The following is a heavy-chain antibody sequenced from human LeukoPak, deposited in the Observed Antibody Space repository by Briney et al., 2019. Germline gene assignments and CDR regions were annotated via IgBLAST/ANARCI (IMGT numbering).Heavy chain of an antibody. J-gene: IGHJ4*02. Sequence: SETLSLTCAVYGGSFSGYYWSWIRQPPGKGLEWIGEINHSGGTNYNPSLKSRVTISVDKSKNQFSLKLSSVTAADTAMYYCARAYYDFWSGSRNYFDYWGQGTLVTVSS. D-gene: IGHD3-3*01. CDR3: ARAYYDFWSGSRNYFDY. CDR1: GGSFSGYY. V-gene: IGHV4-34*01. CDR2: INHSGGT.